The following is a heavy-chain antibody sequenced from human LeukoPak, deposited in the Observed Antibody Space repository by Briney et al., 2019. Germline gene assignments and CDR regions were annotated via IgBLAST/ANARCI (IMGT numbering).Heavy chain of an antibody. Sequence: GGSLRLSCAASGFTFSSYGMQWVRQAPGKGLGWVAFIRYDGSNKYYADSVKGRFTISRDNSKNTLYLQMNSLRAEDTAVYYCAKDPRFAALIEPPGSFDYWGQGTLVTVSS. CDR2: IRYDGSNK. V-gene: IGHV3-30*02. CDR1: GFTFSSYG. D-gene: IGHD2-21*01. J-gene: IGHJ4*02. CDR3: AKDPRFAALIEPPGSFDY.